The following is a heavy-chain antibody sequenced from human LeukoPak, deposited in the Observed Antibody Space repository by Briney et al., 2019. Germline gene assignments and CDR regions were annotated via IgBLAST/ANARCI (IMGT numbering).Heavy chain of an antibody. Sequence: GGSLRLSCEVSGSSVNDKRMIWVRQAPGKGLEWVSVIYDGHTTHYADSVKGRFTISRDNSKSTLYLQMNSLRAEDTAVYYCARGGAVTRWASAPGYWGQGTLVTVSS. V-gene: IGHV3-53*01. CDR3: ARGGAVTRWASAPGY. CDR2: IYDGHTT. J-gene: IGHJ4*02. D-gene: IGHD4-17*01. CDR1: GSSVNDKR.